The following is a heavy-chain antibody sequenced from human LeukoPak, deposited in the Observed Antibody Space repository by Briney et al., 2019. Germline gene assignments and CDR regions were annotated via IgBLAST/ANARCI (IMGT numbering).Heavy chain of an antibody. CDR1: GGSISSGSYY. J-gene: IGHJ4*02. CDR3: ARQTGSGLFILP. Sequence: SETLSLTCTVSGGSISSGSYYWGWIRQPPGKNLEWIGNVYYNGRTSYNPSLKTRVTISVDTSRNHFSLKLTSVTAADTAVYYCARQTGSGLFILPGGQGTLVTVSS. D-gene: IGHD3/OR15-3a*01. CDR2: VYYNGRT. V-gene: IGHV4-39*01.